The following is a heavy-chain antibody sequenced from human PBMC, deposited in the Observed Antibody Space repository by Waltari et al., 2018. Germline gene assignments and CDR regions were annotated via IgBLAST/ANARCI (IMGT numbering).Heavy chain of an antibody. Sequence: QVQLVQSGAEVKKPGSSVKVSCKASGGTFSSSAISWVRQAPGQGLEWMGGIIPIFGTANYAQKFQGRVTITTDESTSTAYMELSSLRSEDTAVYYCARVRKGYDYPSPANDAFDIWGQGTMVTVSS. CDR3: ARVRKGYDYPSPANDAFDI. J-gene: IGHJ3*02. D-gene: IGHD5-12*01. CDR1: GGTFSSSA. CDR2: IIPIFGTA. V-gene: IGHV1-69*05.